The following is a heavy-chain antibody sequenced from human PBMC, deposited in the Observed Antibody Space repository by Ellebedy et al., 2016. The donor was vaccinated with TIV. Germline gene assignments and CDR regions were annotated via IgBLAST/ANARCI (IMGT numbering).Heavy chain of an antibody. J-gene: IGHJ4*02. V-gene: IGHV3-30*03. CDR3: ARSPQHFYYFDY. Sequence: PGGSLRLSCAASGFTFSNYSMNWVRQAPGKGLEWVALISYDGSNQYYADSVKGRFTISRDNSKNTLYLQMNSLRAEDTAVYYCARSPQHFYYFDYWGQGTLVTVSS. CDR2: ISYDGSNQ. CDR1: GFTFSNYS. D-gene: IGHD3-3*02.